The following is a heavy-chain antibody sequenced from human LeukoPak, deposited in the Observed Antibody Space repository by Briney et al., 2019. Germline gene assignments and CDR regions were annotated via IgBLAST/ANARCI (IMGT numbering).Heavy chain of an antibody. CDR2: ISTSSIYI. J-gene: IGHJ5*02. CDR1: GFTFISFM. D-gene: IGHD2-2*01. Sequence: PGGCLRLSRAASGFTFISFMMNWVRQAPGMGLEWGSSISTSSIYIYYADSQKGRFTTSRDNTKNTLYLQMNSLRAEDTAVYYFASVFVVVRGVNTLFDPWGQGTLVTVSS. V-gene: IGHV3-21*01. CDR3: ASVFVVVRGVNTLFDP.